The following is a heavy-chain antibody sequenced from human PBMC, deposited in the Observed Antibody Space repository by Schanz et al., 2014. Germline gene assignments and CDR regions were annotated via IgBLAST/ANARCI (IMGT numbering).Heavy chain of an antibody. J-gene: IGHJ6*02. CDR3: AKVDRTRYYAMDV. V-gene: IGHV1-46*01. Sequence: QLMQSGSEVRKPGASVKVSCKASGYIFGSHGMTWVRQAPGQGLEWMGIINPSGGSTNYAQKFQGRVTMTADKSTSTVYMEVSGLRSEDTAVYYCAKVDRTRYYAMDVWGQGTTVTVSS. CDR1: GYIFGSHG. CDR2: INPSGGST. D-gene: IGHD3-9*01.